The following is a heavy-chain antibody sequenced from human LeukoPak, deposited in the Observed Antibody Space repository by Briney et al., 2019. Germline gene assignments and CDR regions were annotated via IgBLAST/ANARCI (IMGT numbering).Heavy chain of an antibody. CDR2: IKSDESEI. D-gene: IGHD6-19*01. CDR3: TRSLDH. Sequence: PGGSLRLSCAASGFTFSDYWMDWVRQTPGRGLEWVANIKSDESEIYYVDSVKGRFTISRDNAKNSLYLQMNSLRAEDTAVYYCTRSLDHWGQGTLVPVSS. CDR1: GFTFSDYW. V-gene: IGHV3-7*02. J-gene: IGHJ4*02.